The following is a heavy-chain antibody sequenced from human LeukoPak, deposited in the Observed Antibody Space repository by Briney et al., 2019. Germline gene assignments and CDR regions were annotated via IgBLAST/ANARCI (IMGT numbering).Heavy chain of an antibody. CDR3: ARDSRVDSGYDLDAFDI. J-gene: IGHJ3*02. CDR2: INPSGGST. D-gene: IGHD5-12*01. Sequence: ASVKVSCKASGYTFTSYYMHWVRQAPGQGLEWMGIINPSGGSTSYAQKFQGRVTMTRDMSTSTVYMELSNLRSEDTAVYYCARDSRVDSGYDLDAFDIWGQGTMVTVSS. CDR1: GYTFTSYY. V-gene: IGHV1-46*01.